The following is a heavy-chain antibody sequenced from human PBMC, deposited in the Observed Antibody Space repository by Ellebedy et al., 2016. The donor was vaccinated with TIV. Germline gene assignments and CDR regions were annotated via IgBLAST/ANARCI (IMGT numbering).Heavy chain of an antibody. J-gene: IGHJ4*02. Sequence: GESLKISCAASGFTFSSYSMNWVRQAPGKGLEWVSSISRSSDYIYYADSVKGRFTISRDNAKNSVSLQMNSLRAEDTAVYYCARVGEYSFWSGLGYWGQGILVSVSS. V-gene: IGHV3-21*01. D-gene: IGHD3-3*01. CDR2: ISRSSDYI. CDR1: GFTFSSYS. CDR3: ARVGEYSFWSGLGY.